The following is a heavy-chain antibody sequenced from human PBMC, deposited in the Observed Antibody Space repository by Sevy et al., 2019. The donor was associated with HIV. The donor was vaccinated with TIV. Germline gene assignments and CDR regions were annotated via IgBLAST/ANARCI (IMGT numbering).Heavy chain of an antibody. D-gene: IGHD2-15*01. V-gene: IGHV3-23*01. Sequence: GGSLRLSCAASGFTFSSYAMSWVRQAPGKGLEWVSAISGSGGRTYYADSVKGRFTISRDNSKNTLYLQMNSLRAEDTDVYYYAKVGGGSEPRRFDYWGQGTLVTVSS. CDR2: ISGSGGRT. CDR3: AKVGGGSEPRRFDY. J-gene: IGHJ4*02. CDR1: GFTFSSYA.